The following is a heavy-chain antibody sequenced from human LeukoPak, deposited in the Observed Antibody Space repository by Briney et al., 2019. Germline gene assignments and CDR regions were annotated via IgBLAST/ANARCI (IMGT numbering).Heavy chain of an antibody. V-gene: IGHV4-4*07. Sequence: SETLSLTCTVSGGSISSYYWSRIRQPAGKGLEWIGRIYTSGSTNYNPSLKSRVTMSVDTSKNQFSLKLSSVTAADTAVYYCARDYYDSSGYYFYYYYGMDVWGQGTTVTVSS. J-gene: IGHJ6*02. CDR2: IYTSGST. CDR3: ARDYYDSSGYYFYYYYGMDV. CDR1: GGSISSYY. D-gene: IGHD3-22*01.